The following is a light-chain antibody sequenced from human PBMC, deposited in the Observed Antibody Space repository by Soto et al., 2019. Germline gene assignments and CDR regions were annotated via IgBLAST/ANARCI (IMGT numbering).Light chain of an antibody. V-gene: IGKV3-20*01. J-gene: IGKJ2*01. CDR1: QRVSSIY. Sequence: EIVLTQSPGTLSLSPGERATLSCRASQRVSSIYLAWYQQKPGQPLRLLIYGASSLATGIPDRFSGSGSGTDFPLTISRVEPEDFAVYYCQQYDRLSYTFGQGTKLEIK. CDR3: QQYDRLSYT. CDR2: GAS.